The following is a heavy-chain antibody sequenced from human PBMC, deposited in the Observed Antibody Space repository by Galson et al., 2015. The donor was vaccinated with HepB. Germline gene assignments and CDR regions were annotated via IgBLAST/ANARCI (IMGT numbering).Heavy chain of an antibody. CDR2: IYASGGT. J-gene: IGHJ4*02. CDR3: ASLTSTNAFDY. D-gene: IGHD2-2*01. Sequence: ETLSLTCIVSGGSISSYYWSWIRQPAGKGLEWIGRIYASGGTNYNPSLKSPITMSVDTSKNQFSLKLGSVTAADTAVYYCASLTSTNAFDYWGQGILVTVSS. CDR1: GGSISSYY. V-gene: IGHV4-4*07.